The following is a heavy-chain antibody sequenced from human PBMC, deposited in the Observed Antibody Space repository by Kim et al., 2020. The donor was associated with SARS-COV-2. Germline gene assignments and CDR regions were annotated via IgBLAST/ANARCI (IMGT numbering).Heavy chain of an antibody. D-gene: IGHD5-12*01. Sequence: GGSLRLSCAASGFTFDDYAMHWVRQAPGKGLEWVSGISWNSGSIGYADSVKGRFTISRDNAKNSLYLQMNSLRAEDTALYYCAKSMRLRYSWFDPWGQGTLVTVSS. J-gene: IGHJ5*02. V-gene: IGHV3-9*01. CDR1: GFTFDDYA. CDR2: ISWNSGSI. CDR3: AKSMRLRYSWFDP.